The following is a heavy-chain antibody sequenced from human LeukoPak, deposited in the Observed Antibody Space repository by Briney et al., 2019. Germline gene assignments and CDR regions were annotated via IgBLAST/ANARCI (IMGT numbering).Heavy chain of an antibody. V-gene: IGHV4-31*03. D-gene: IGHD3-10*01. CDR3: ARGEWFGELLYAFDI. J-gene: IGHJ3*02. CDR1: GGSISSGGYY. Sequence: PSQTLSLTCTVSGGSISSGGYYWSWIRQHPGKGLEWIGHIYYSGSTYYNPSLKSRVTISVDTSKNQFSLKLSSVTAADTAVYYCARGEWFGELLYAFDIWGQGTMVTVSS. CDR2: IYYSGST.